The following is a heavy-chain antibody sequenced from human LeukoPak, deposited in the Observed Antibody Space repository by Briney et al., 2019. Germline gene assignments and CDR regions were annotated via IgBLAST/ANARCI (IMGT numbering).Heavy chain of an antibody. Sequence: GASVKVSCKASGGTFSSYAISWVRQAPGQGLEWMGGIIPIFGTANYAQKFQGRGTITTDESTSTAYMELSSLRAEDTAWYDCXRVWPTLHARXXVKFDPWG. J-gene: IGHJ5*02. CDR3: XRVWPTLHARXXVKFDP. V-gene: IGHV1-69*05. CDR2: IIPIFGTA. CDR1: GGTFSSYA. D-gene: IGHD5-24*01.